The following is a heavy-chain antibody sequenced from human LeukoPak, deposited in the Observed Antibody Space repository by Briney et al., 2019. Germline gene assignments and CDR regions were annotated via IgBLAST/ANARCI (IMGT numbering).Heavy chain of an antibody. Sequence: GGSQRLSCAASGFTFSSYAMSWVRQAPGKGLEWVSAINGSGGSTYYADSVKGRFTIPRDNSKNTLYLQMNSLRAEDTDVYYCAKSPYYYDSSGYYIEYYFDYWGQGTLVTVSS. D-gene: IGHD3-22*01. J-gene: IGHJ4*02. CDR3: AKSPYYYDSSGYYIEYYFDY. V-gene: IGHV3-23*01. CDR1: GFTFSSYA. CDR2: INGSGGST.